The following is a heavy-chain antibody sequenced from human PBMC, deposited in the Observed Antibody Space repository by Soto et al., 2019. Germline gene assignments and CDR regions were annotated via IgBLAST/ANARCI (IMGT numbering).Heavy chain of an antibody. D-gene: IGHD2-2*01. CDR1: GYTFTSYG. CDR2: ISAYNGNT. Sequence: GASVKVSCKASGYTFTSYGISWVRQAPGQGLEWMGWISAYNGNTNYAQKLQGRVTMTTDTSTSTAYMELRSLRSDDTAVYYCARDIVVVPAVMHAFDIWGQGTMVTVSS. CDR3: ARDIVVVPAVMHAFDI. J-gene: IGHJ3*02. V-gene: IGHV1-18*01.